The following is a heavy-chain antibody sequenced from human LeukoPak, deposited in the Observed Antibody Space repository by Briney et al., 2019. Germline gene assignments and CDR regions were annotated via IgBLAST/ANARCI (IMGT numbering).Heavy chain of an antibody. CDR1: GYSISSVYY. CDR3: ARNYGYNYGGNWYFDL. J-gene: IGHJ2*01. D-gene: IGHD5-18*01. Sequence: PSETLSLTCIVSGYSISSVYYWGWSRQPPGQGLEWIGSIYHSGSSYYNPSLKGRVTISVDMSNNQFSLKLTSVTAADTAVYYCARNYGYNYGGNWYFDLWGRGTLVTVSS. CDR2: IYHSGSS. V-gene: IGHV4-38-2*02.